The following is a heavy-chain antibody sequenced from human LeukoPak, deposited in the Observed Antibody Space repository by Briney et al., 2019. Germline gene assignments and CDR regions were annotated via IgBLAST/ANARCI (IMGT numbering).Heavy chain of an antibody. D-gene: IGHD2-2*01. V-gene: IGHV4-59*01. Sequence: SETLSLTCTVSGGSISSYYWSWIRQSPGKGLEWIGYIYNSGSTNYNPSLKSRVTISVDTSKNQFSLKLGSVTAADTAVYHCSREYCSSTSCYFDYWGQGTLVTVSS. CDR2: IYNSGST. CDR3: SREYCSSTSCYFDY. CDR1: GGSISSYY. J-gene: IGHJ4*02.